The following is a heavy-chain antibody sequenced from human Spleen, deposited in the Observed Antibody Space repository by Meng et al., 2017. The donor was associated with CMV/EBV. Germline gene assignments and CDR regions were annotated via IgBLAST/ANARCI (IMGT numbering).Heavy chain of an antibody. CDR1: GFTFSSYA. Sequence: GESLKISCAASGFTFSSYAMSWVRQAPGKGLEWVSAITGSGTSTYYADSVKGRFTLSRDNSKNTLYLQMNSLRAEDTAVYYCAKESGYDFWSGYLGMDVWGQGTTVTVSS. CDR2: ITGSGTST. D-gene: IGHD3-3*01. V-gene: IGHV3-23*01. CDR3: AKESGYDFWSGYLGMDV. J-gene: IGHJ6*02.